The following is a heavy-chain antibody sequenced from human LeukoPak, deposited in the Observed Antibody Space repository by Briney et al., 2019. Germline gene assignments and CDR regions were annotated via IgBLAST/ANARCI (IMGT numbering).Heavy chain of an antibody. D-gene: IGHD6-13*01. CDR1: GGSISTYY. V-gene: IGHV4-59*01. CDR2: IYNSGST. Sequence: PSETLSLTCTVSGGSISTYYWSWIRQPPGKGLEWIGYIYNSGSTNYNPSLKSRVTISVDTSKNQFSLKLSSVTAADTAVYYCARENTNSWYLDYWGQGTLVTVSS. CDR3: ARENTNSWYLDY. J-gene: IGHJ4*02.